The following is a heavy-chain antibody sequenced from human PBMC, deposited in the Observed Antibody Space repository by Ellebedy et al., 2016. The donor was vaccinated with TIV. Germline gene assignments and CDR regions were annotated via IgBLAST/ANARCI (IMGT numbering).Heavy chain of an antibody. CDR1: GFTFSSFA. J-gene: IGHJ4*02. CDR3: AKGSSSGFNDDRVGFEY. D-gene: IGHD5-12*01. V-gene: IGHV3-23*01. Sequence: GGSLRLSCAASGFTFSSFAMHWVRQAPGKGLEWLSVISAGGDSTNHAESVKGRFTIARDNSKNTLYLQMDRLRAEDTAVYYCAKGSSSGFNDDRVGFEYWGQGTLVTVSS. CDR2: ISAGGDST.